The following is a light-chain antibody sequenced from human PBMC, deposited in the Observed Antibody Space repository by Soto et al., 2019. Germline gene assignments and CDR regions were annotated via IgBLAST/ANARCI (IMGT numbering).Light chain of an antibody. CDR1: QGISSY. CDR2: AAS. V-gene: IGKV1-9*01. J-gene: IGKJ4*01. Sequence: DIQLTQSPSFLSASVGDRVTITCRASQGISSYLAWYQRKPGKAPKLLIYAASTLQSGVPSRFSGSGSGTEFTLTISSLQPEDFATYYCQQLNSYLSLTFGGGTKVDIK. CDR3: QQLNSYLSLT.